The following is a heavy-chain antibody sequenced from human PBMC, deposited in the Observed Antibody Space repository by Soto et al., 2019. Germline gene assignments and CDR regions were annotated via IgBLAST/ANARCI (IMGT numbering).Heavy chain of an antibody. CDR2: ISGNGGST. CDR3: AQGVRNWNYEYFHH. Sequence: GGSLSLSCAASGFSVSNNYMAWVRQAPGKGLEWVSGISGNGGSTHYADSVKGRFTISRDNSKNTLYLQMNSLRAEDTAVYFCAQGVRNWNYEYFHHWGQGTLVTVSS. D-gene: IGHD1-7*01. V-gene: IGHV3-23*01. J-gene: IGHJ1*01. CDR1: GFSVSNNY.